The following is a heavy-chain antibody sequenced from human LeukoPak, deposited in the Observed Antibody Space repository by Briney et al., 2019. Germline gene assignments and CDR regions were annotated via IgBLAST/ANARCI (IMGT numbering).Heavy chain of an antibody. Sequence: PGGSLRLSCEASGFTFDDYGMHWVRQAPGKGLEWVSTISWNSASVGYVDSVKGRFIISRDNAKKTLYLQMNSLRPEDTALYYCAKDYGYSSSWYDYWGQGTLVTVSS. CDR1: GFTFDDYG. D-gene: IGHD6-13*01. CDR2: ISWNSASV. J-gene: IGHJ4*02. V-gene: IGHV3-9*01. CDR3: AKDYGYSSSWYDY.